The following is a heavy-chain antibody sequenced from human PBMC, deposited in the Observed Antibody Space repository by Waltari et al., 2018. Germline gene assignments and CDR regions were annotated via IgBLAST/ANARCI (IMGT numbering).Heavy chain of an antibody. D-gene: IGHD3-3*01. CDR2: IDLDGSDT. V-gene: IGHV3-74*01. Sequence: EVQVVESGGGLFQPGGSLRLSCAGSGFMFRKYWMHWVRQAPGKGLESVAYIDLDGSDTAYVDSVKGRFTISRDNAKSTVYLQMNSLRVDDTAVYYCTRGGFSHSMDVWGHGTTVTVSS. J-gene: IGHJ6*02. CDR3: TRGGFSHSMDV. CDR1: GFMFRKYW.